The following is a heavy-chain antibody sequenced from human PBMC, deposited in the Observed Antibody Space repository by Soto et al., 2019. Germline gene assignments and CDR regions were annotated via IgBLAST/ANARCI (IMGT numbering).Heavy chain of an antibody. CDR3: ARWLVGAPEDYYFDY. Sequence: KLSETLSLTCTVSGGSISSGDYYWSWIRQPPGKGLEWIGYIYYSGSTYYNPSLKSRVTISVDTSKNQFSLKLSSVTAADTAVYYCARWLVGAPEDYYFDYWGQGTLVTVSS. CDR2: IYYSGST. D-gene: IGHD1-26*01. J-gene: IGHJ4*02. CDR1: GGSISSGDYY. V-gene: IGHV4-30-4*01.